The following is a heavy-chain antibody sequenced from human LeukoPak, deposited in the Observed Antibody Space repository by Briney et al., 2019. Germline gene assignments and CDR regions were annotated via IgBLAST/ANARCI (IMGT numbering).Heavy chain of an antibody. CDR1: GFTFSSYA. CDR3: AKGYCTNGVCYLGY. Sequence: GGSLRLSRAASGFTFSSYAMSWVRQAPGKGLEWVSAISGSGGSTYYADSVKDRFTISRDNSKNTLYLQMNSLRAEDTAVYYCAKGYCTNGVCYLGYWGQGTLVTVSS. J-gene: IGHJ4*02. V-gene: IGHV3-23*01. D-gene: IGHD2-8*01. CDR2: ISGSGGST.